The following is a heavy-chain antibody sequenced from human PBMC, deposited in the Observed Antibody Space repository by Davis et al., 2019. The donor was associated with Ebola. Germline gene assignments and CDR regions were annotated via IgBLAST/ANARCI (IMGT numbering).Heavy chain of an antibody. Sequence: ASVKVSCKASGYTFTSYGISWVRQAPGQGLEWMGWINPNSGGTNYAQKFQGWVTLTRDTSISPAYMELSRLRSDDTAVYYCARGGLLWFRELLSTYYYYGMDVWGQGTTVTVSS. CDR2: INPNSGGT. D-gene: IGHD3-10*01. V-gene: IGHV1-2*04. J-gene: IGHJ6*02. CDR1: GYTFTSYG. CDR3: ARGGLLWFRELLSTYYYYGMDV.